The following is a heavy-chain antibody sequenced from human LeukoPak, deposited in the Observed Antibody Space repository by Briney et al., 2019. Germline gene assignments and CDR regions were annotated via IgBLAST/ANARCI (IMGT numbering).Heavy chain of an antibody. V-gene: IGHV3-53*01. CDR1: GFTVSSNY. CDR3: AKRKYNSGGIFDS. D-gene: IGHD6-19*01. CDR2: MYSGGST. Sequence: GGSLRLSCAVSGFTVSSNYMSWVRQAPGKGLEWVSAMYSGGSTYYADSVEGRFTISRDNSKNTLSLQMNSLRAEDTAVYYCAKRKYNSGGIFDSWGQGTLVTVSS. J-gene: IGHJ4*02.